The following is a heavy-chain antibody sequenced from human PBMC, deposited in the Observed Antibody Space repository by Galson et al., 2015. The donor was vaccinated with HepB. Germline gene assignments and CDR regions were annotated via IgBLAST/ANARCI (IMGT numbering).Heavy chain of an antibody. D-gene: IGHD6-19*01. CDR3: ARVVGQWLIHDAFDL. Sequence: LSLSYTVAGGSMNDYFWSWLRPPPGRGLEWIEHVHYTGVTQYKPSLQSRVTISVDTSTNQSSLKLTSLTVADTAVYFCARVVGQWLIHDAFDLWGQGTLVTVSS. CDR2: VHYTGVT. V-gene: IGHV4-59*01. CDR1: GGSMNDYF. J-gene: IGHJ4*01.